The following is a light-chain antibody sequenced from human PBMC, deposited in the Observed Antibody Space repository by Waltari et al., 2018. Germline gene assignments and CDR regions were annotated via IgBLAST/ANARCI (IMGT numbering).Light chain of an antibody. V-gene: IGKV1-27*01. CDR3: QKYKSAPWT. J-gene: IGKJ1*01. CDR2: AIS. CDR1: QDISTS. Sequence: DIQMTQSPSSLSASVGDRVTITCRASQDISTSLAWYQQKPGKVPKVLIFAISTLQSGVPSRFSGSGSGTDFTLTISSLQPEDVATYYCQKYKSAPWTFGQGTRVEIK.